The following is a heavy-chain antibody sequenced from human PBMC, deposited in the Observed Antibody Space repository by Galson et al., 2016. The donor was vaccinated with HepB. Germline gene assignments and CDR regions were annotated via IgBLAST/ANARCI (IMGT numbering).Heavy chain of an antibody. V-gene: IGHV3-23*01. J-gene: IGHJ2*01. CDR3: VKDTAAIGWFLYWYFDL. Sequence: SLRLSCAASGFTFSSYAMGWVRQAPGKGLEWVSSISGSGGSTCYADSVKGRFSISRDNSKNTLYLQMNSLSAEDTALYYCVKDTAAIGWFLYWYFDLWGRGTLVTVTS. D-gene: IGHD6-19*01. CDR2: ISGSGGST. CDR1: GFTFSSYA.